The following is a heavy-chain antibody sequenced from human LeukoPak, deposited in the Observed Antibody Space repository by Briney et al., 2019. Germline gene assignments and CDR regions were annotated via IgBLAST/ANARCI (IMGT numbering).Heavy chain of an antibody. V-gene: IGHV3-21*01. J-gene: IGHJ4*02. D-gene: IGHD2-2*01. CDR3: ARGSTSTTYHFDN. CDR1: GFTFSSYS. Sequence: GGSLRLSCAASGFTFSSYSMNWVRQAPGKGLEWVSSISSSGSYIFYADSVKGRFTISRDNAKNSLHLQMNSLRAEDTAVYYCARGSTSTTYHFDNWGQGTLVTVSS. CDR2: ISSSGSYI.